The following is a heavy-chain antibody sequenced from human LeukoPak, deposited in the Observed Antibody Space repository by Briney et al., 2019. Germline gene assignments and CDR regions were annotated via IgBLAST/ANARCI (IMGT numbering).Heavy chain of an antibody. CDR3: ARADISSGWYF. V-gene: IGHV1-2*02. J-gene: IGHJ4*02. Sequence: ASVKVSCKASGYTFTGYYMHWVRQAPGQGLEWMGWINPNSGGTNYAQNFQGRVTMTRDTFIRTAYLELRRLRSGDSAVYFSARADISSGWYFGGQGTLVTVSS. D-gene: IGHD6-19*01. CDR2: INPNSGGT. CDR1: GYTFTGYY.